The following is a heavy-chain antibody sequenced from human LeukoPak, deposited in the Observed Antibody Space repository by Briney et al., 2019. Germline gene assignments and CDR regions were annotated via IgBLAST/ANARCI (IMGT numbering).Heavy chain of an antibody. CDR3: ARRYSGYYYYYMDV. V-gene: IGHV4-38-2*02. CDR1: GYSISTSYY. D-gene: IGHD5-12*01. J-gene: IGHJ6*03. Sequence: PSETLSLTCTVSGYSISTSYYWGWIRQPPGKGLEWIGSIYHSGNTYYNPSLKSRVTISVDTSKNQFSLKLSSVTAADTAVYYCARRYSGYYYYYMDVWGKGTTVTVSS. CDR2: IYHSGNT.